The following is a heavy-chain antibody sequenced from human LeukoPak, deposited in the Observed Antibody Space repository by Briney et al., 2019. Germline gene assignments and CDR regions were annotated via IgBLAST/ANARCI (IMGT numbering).Heavy chain of an antibody. J-gene: IGHJ4*02. D-gene: IGHD5-18*01. CDR3: ARIDVDTAMVLDY. CDR2: IYHSGST. CDR1: GGSISSGGYY. V-gene: IGHV4-30-2*01. Sequence: SETLSLTCTVSGGSISSGGYYWSWIRQPPGKGLEWIGYIYHSGSTYYNPSLRSRVTISVDRSKNQFSLKLSSVTAADTAVYYCARIDVDTAMVLDYWGQGTLVTVSS.